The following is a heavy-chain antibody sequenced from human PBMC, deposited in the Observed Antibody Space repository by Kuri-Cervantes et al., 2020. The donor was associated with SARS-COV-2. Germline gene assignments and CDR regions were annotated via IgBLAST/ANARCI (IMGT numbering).Heavy chain of an antibody. V-gene: IGHV5-51*01. CDR1: GYSFATYW. CDR3: ARQQYYYDSRAYPDAFDI. CDR2: IYPDDSDT. Sequence: GGSLRLSCRASGYSFATYWIGWVRQMPGKGPEWMGIIYPDDSDTRYSPAFQGQVTISADKSISTAYLQWSSLKASDTAMYYCARQQYYYDSRAYPDAFDIWGQGTKVTVSS. D-gene: IGHD3-22*01. J-gene: IGHJ3*02.